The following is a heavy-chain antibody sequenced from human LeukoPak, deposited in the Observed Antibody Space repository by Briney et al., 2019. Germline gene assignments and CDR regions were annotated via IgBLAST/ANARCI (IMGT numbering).Heavy chain of an antibody. CDR1: GLTVSNYN. CDR2: ISESGTAI. CDR3: ARGPLGWSDY. Sequence: TGGSLRLSCAASGLTVSNYNMNWVRQARGKGLEWVSFISESGTAIYYAESVKGRFTISRDIARNSVYLQMNSLRDEDTAMYYCARGPLGWSDYWGQGLLVTVSS. J-gene: IGHJ4*02. D-gene: IGHD1-26*01. V-gene: IGHV3-48*02.